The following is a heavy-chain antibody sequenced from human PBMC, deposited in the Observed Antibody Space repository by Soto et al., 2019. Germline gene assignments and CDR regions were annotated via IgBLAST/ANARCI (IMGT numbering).Heavy chain of an antibody. CDR2: INPTSGAT. Sequence: QVQLVQSGAEVKKPGASVKVSCKTSGYTFAAFFIHWIRQAPGQGLEWMGWINPTSGATVSAQKFQDRVTMTRDTSISTAYMELRGLKSDDTAVYYCTRDPDYGDYWGYFFDYWGRGTPVSVSS. V-gene: IGHV1-2*02. CDR1: GYTFAAFF. J-gene: IGHJ4*02. D-gene: IGHD4-17*01. CDR3: TRDPDYGDYWGYFFDY.